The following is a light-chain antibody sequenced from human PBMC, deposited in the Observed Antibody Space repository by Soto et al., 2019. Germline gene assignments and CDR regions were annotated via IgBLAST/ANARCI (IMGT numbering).Light chain of an antibody. CDR1: QRISTY. CDR2: GAS. J-gene: IGKJ1*01. Sequence: DIPMTQSPSSLSASVGDRVTLTCRASQRISTYLNWYQQKPGKAPKLLIYGASTLQSGVPSRFSGRGYGTDFTLTISSLQPEEFATYHCQQSYSSPWTFGQGTKVEIK. CDR3: QQSYSSPWT. V-gene: IGKV1-39*01.